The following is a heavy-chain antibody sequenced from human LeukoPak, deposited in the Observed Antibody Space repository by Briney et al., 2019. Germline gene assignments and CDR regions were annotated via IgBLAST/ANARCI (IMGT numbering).Heavy chain of an antibody. D-gene: IGHD1-7*01. J-gene: IGHJ4*02. CDR2: IIPIFGTA. V-gene: IGHV1-69*13. Sequence: ASVTVSCKASGGTFSSYAISWVRQAPGQGLEWMGGIIPIFGTANYAQKFQGRVTITADESTSTAYMELSSLRSEDTAVYYCATDTYNWNYVYFDYWVQGTLVTVSS. CDR1: GGTFSSYA. CDR3: ATDTYNWNYVYFDY.